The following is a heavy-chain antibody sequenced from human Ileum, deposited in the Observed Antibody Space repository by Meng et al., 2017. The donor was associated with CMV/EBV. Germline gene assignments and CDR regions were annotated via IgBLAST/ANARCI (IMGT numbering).Heavy chain of an antibody. J-gene: IGHJ4*02. Sequence: QVQLVQLGARVRKTVSAVKVSRKASGGPFTNYSIPLVRQAPRQGLEWMGGIIPMFDSVNYAQKFQGRVTITADKSTSTAYMELSSLRSEDTAVYYCATSRGYSAYEAPSFVYWGQGTLVTVSS. V-gene: IGHV1-69*14. CDR1: GGPFTNYS. CDR3: ATSRGYSAYEAPSFVY. D-gene: IGHD5-12*01. CDR2: IIPMFDSV.